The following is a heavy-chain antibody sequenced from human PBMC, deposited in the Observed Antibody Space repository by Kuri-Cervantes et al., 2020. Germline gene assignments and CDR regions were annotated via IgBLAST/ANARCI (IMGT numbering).Heavy chain of an antibody. Sequence: SVKVSCKASGGTFSSYAISWVRQAPGQGLEWMGGIIPIFGTANYAQKFQGRVTITRDTSASTAYMELSSLRSEDTAVYYCARNEVTTWSDAFDIWGQGTMVTVSS. D-gene: IGHD4-17*01. J-gene: IGHJ3*02. V-gene: IGHV1-69*05. CDR1: GGTFSSYA. CDR3: ARNEVTTWSDAFDI. CDR2: IIPIFGTA.